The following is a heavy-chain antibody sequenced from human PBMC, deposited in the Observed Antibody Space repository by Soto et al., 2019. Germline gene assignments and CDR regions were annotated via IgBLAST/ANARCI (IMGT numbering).Heavy chain of an antibody. D-gene: IGHD3-10*01. CDR1: GGSISSSSYY. V-gene: IGHV4-61*01. Sequence: SETLSLTCTVSGGSISSSSYYWGSIRQPPGKGLEWIGYIYYSGSTNYNPSLKSRVTISVDTSKNQFSLKLSSVTAADTAVYYCARDVVYGSGSYFDYWGPGTLVTVSS. J-gene: IGHJ4*02. CDR3: ARDVVYGSGSYFDY. CDR2: IYYSGST.